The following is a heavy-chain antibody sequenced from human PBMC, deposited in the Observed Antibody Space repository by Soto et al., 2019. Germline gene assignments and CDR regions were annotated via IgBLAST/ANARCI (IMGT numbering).Heavy chain of an antibody. J-gene: IGHJ6*02. V-gene: IGHV1-2*04. CDR3: ASTTRSGSYYKNYYGMDV. D-gene: IGHD3-10*01. CDR2: INPNSGGT. Sequence: ASVKVSCKASGYTFTGYYMHWVRQAPGQGLEWMGWINPNSGGTNYAQKFQGWVTMTRDTSISTAYMELSRLRSDDTAVYYCASTTRSGSYYKNYYGMDVWGQGTTVTVSS. CDR1: GYTFTGYY.